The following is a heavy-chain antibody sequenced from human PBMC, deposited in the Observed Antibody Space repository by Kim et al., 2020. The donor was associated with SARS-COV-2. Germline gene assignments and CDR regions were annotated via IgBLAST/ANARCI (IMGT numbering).Heavy chain of an antibody. CDR2: INPNSGGT. CDR3: ARDYSEHYYGSGDGWFDP. Sequence: ASVKVSCKASGYTFTGYYMHWVRQAPGQGLEWMGRINPNSGGTNYAQKFQGRVTMTRDTSISTAYMELSRLRSDDTAVYYCARDYSEHYYGSGDGWFDPWGQGTLVTVSS. V-gene: IGHV1-2*06. CDR1: GYTFTGYY. D-gene: IGHD3-10*01. J-gene: IGHJ5*02.